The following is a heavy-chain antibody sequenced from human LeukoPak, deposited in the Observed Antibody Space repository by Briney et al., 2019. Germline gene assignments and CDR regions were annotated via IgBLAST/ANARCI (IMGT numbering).Heavy chain of an antibody. CDR3: ARFGDMKHCSGGSCYGTYNWFDP. Sequence: GASVKVSCKASGGTFSSYAISWVRQAPGQGLEWMGGIIPIFGTANYAQKFQGRVTITADESTSTAYMELSSLRSEDTAVYYCARFGDMKHCSGGSCYGTYNWFDPWGQGTLVTVSS. D-gene: IGHD2-15*01. V-gene: IGHV1-69*13. CDR2: IIPIFGTA. CDR1: GGTFSSYA. J-gene: IGHJ5*02.